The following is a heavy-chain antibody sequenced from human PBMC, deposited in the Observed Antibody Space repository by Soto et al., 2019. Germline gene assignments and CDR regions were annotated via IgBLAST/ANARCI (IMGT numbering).Heavy chain of an antibody. J-gene: IGHJ4*02. CDR3: ARGGDYDRFDH. CDR2: INPIGNNT. CDR1: GYTFDSYF. Sequence: ASVKVSCEASGYTFDSYFVHWVRQAPGQGLEWMGLINPIGNNTRYSQRFRGRVTMTRDTSTSTVYMELSSLRSEDTAVYYCARGGDYDRFDHWGQGTLVTVSS. D-gene: IGHD3-22*01. V-gene: IGHV1-46*02.